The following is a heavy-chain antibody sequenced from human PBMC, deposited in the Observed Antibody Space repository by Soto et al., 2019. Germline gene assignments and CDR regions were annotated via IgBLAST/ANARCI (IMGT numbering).Heavy chain of an antibody. CDR2: ISGSGGST. CDR3: AKDKGLGYCRSTSCYAFGRFDP. V-gene: IGHV3-23*01. J-gene: IGHJ5*02. CDR1: GFTFSSYA. Sequence: QPGGSLRLSCAASGFTFSSYAMSWVRQAPGKGLEWVSAISGSGGSTYYADSVKGRFTISRDNSKNTLYLQMNSLRAEDTAVYYCAKDKGLGYCRSTSCYAFGRFDPWGQGTLVTVSS. D-gene: IGHD2-2*01.